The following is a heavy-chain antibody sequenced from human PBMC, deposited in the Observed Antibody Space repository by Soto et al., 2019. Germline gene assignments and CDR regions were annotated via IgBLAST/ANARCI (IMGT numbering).Heavy chain of an antibody. V-gene: IGHV3-23*01. D-gene: IGHD6-6*01. CDR2: ISGSGGST. J-gene: IGHJ4*02. Sequence: PGGSLRLSCAASGFTFSSYAMTWVRQAPGKGLEWVSAISGSGGSTYYADSVKGRFTISRDNSKNTLYLEMSSPRDEDTAVYYCAKDGREYSSSSNVDYWGQGTRVTVSS. CDR3: AKDGREYSSSSNVDY. CDR1: GFTFSSYA.